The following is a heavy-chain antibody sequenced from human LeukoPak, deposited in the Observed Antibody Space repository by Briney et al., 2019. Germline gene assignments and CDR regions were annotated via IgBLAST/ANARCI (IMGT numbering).Heavy chain of an antibody. J-gene: IGHJ4*02. CDR1: GGSFSGYY. Sequence: SETLSLTCAVYGGSFSGYYWSWIRQPPGKGLEWIGEINHSGSTNYNPSLKSRVTISVDTSKNQFSLKLSSVTAADTAVYYCARRAALSFDYWGQGTLVTVSS. CDR2: INHSGST. V-gene: IGHV4-34*01. D-gene: IGHD6-25*01. CDR3: ARRAALSFDY.